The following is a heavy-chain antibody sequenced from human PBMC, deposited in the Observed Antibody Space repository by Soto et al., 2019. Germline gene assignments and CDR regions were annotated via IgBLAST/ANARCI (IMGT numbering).Heavy chain of an antibody. CDR2: IIPIFGTA. V-gene: IGHV1-69*01. CDR1: EGTFSSYA. D-gene: IGHD3-22*01. CDR3: ARLTYYYDSSGPIDWFDP. J-gene: IGHJ5*02. Sequence: QVQLVQSGAEVKKPGSSVKVSCKASEGTFSSYAISWVRQAPGQGLEWMGGIIPIFGTANYAQKFQGRVTITADESTSTAYMELSSLRSEDTAVYYCARLTYYYDSSGPIDWFDPWGQGTLVTVSS.